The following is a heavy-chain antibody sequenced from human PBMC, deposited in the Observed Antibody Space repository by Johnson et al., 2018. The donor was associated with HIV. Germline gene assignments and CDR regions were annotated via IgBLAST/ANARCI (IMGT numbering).Heavy chain of an antibody. V-gene: IGHV3-30-3*01. CDR1: GFTFSSYA. CDR2: ISYDGSNK. Sequence: QVQLVESGGGVVQPGRSLRLSCAASGFTFSSYAMHWVRQAPGKGLEWVAVISYDGSNKYYADSVKGRFTFSRDNSKNTLYLQMNSLRAEDTALYFCTRRDSSELGDAFDIWGQGTMVTVSS. CDR3: TRRDSSELGDAFDI. D-gene: IGHD6-6*01. J-gene: IGHJ3*02.